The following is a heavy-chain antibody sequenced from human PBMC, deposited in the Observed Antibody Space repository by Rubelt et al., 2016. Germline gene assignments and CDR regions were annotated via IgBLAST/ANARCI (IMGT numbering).Heavy chain of an antibody. CDR3: ASKSGSSWNYFDY. D-gene: IGHD6-13*01. V-gene: IGHV1-69*01. J-gene: IGHJ4*02. Sequence: YEEKFQGRVTITADESTSTAYMELSSLRSEDTAVYYCASKSGSSWNYFDYWGQGTLVTVSS.